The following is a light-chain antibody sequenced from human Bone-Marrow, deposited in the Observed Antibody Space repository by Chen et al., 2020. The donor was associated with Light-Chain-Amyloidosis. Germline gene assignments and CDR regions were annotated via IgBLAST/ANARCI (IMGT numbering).Light chain of an antibody. J-gene: IGLJ2*01. Sequence: SYELTQPPSVPVSPGQTARITCSGDDLPTKYAYWYQQKPGQAPVLVIYRDTERPSGISERFSGSSSGTTATLTISGVQAEDEADYHCQSADSSGTYEVIFGGGTKLTVL. CDR3: QSADSSGTYEVI. CDR1: DLPTKY. CDR2: RDT. V-gene: IGLV3-25*03.